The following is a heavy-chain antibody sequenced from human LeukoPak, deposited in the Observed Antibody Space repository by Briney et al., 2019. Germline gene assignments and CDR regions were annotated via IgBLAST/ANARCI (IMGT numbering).Heavy chain of an antibody. CDR1: GLTFSNYA. V-gene: IGHV3-23*01. J-gene: IGHJ4*02. CDR3: AKHFGASSGYAFDF. CDR2: ITASAAST. D-gene: IGHD5-12*01. Sequence: GGSLRLSCEASGLTFSNYAMSWVRQAPGKGLERVSTITASAASTYYTDSVRGRFTISRDNSKSTLYLQMSNLRAEDTAVYYCAKHFGASSGYAFDFWGLGTLVTVSS.